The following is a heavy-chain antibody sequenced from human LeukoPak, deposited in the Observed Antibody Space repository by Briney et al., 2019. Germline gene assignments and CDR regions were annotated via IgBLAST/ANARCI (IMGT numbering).Heavy chain of an antibody. CDR3: TRGAGWLIDY. Sequence: SETLSLTCTVSGGSISSGGYYWSWIRQHPGKGLEWIGYFHNSGTSTYNPSLKSRVTISADTSKNQFSLKLNSLTTADTAVYYCTRGAGWLIDYWGQGILVTVSS. CDR1: GGSISSGGYY. CDR2: FHNSGTS. V-gene: IGHV4-61*08. D-gene: IGHD3-16*01. J-gene: IGHJ4*02.